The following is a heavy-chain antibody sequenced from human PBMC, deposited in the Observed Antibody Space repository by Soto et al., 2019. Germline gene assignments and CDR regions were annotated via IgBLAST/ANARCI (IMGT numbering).Heavy chain of an antibody. CDR3: AASPGATVTTGYYYYGMDV. CDR1: GFTFTSSA. Sequence: SVKVSCKASGFTFTSSAVQWVRQARGQRLEWIGWIVVGSGNTNYAQKFQERVTITRDMSTSTAYMELRSLRSEDTAVHYCAASPGATVTTGYYYYGMDVWGQGTTVTV. V-gene: IGHV1-58*01. D-gene: IGHD4-17*01. J-gene: IGHJ6*02. CDR2: IVVGSGNT.